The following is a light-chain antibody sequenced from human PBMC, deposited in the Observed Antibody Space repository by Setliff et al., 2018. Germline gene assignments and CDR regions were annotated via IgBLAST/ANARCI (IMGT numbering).Light chain of an antibody. CDR2: NVS. CDR3: LSYTSKTTHAL. CDR1: SSDVGSYDL. Sequence: QSALTQPASVSGSPGQSITISCSGTSSDVGSYDLVSWYQQHPGKAPKLIIYNVSGRPSGVSHRFSGSKSDNTASLTISGLQAEDEADYYCLSYTSKTTHALFAGGTQLTVL. V-gene: IGLV2-14*03. J-gene: IGLJ2*01.